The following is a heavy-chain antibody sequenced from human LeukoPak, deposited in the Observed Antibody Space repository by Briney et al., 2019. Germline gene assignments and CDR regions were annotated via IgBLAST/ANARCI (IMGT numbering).Heavy chain of an antibody. D-gene: IGHD3-10*01. Sequence: GASVKVSCKASGYSFTSSYMHWVRQAPGQGLEWMGWINPNSGGTNYAQKFQGRVTMTRDTSISTGYMELSRLRSDDTAVYYCARDLNYYGSGSYYFDHWGQGTLVTVSS. CDR3: ARDLNYYGSGSYYFDH. CDR1: GYSFTSSY. J-gene: IGHJ4*02. V-gene: IGHV1-2*02. CDR2: INPNSGGT.